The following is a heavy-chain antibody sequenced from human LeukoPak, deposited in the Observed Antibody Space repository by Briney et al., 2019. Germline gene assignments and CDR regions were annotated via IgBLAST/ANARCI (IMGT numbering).Heavy chain of an antibody. CDR2: ISPYNGDT. V-gene: IGHV1-18*01. CDR1: GGTFSSYA. CDR3: ARDKAFLGYYDTSGYFQQWFDS. Sequence: ASAKVSCKASGGTFSSYAISWVRQAPGQGLEWMGWISPYNGDTHYAQKFQDRVTMTTDTSTSTAYMDLRSLGFDDTAVYYCARDKAFLGYYDTSGYFQQWFDSWGQGTLVAVSS. J-gene: IGHJ5*01. D-gene: IGHD3-22*01.